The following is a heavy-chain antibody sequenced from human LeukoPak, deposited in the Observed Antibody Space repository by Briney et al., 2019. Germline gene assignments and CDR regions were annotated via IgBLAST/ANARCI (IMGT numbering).Heavy chain of an antibody. CDR2: IIPIFGTA. J-gene: IGHJ6*03. CDR3: ARDRPGDYYYMDV. CDR1: GYTFTSYG. V-gene: IGHV1-69*05. Sequence: GASVKVSCKASGYTFTSYGISWVRQAPGQGLEWMGWIIPIFGTANYAQKFQGRVTITTDESTSTAYMELSSLRSEDTAVYYCARDRPGDYYYMDVWGKGTTVTVSS.